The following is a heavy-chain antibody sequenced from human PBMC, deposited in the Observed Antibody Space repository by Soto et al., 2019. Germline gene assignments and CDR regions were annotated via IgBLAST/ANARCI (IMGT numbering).Heavy chain of an antibody. CDR2: IIPIFGTA. D-gene: IGHD5-12*01. V-gene: IGHV1-69*01. J-gene: IGHJ6*02. CDR1: GGTFRIYA. CDR3: ARFETFSGYDLNYYYYGMDV. Sequence: PSGWVSCKGSGGTFRIYAIIWFRQVTGQGLEWMGGIIPIFGTANYAQKFQGRVTITADESTSTAYMELSSLRSEDTAVYYCARFETFSGYDLNYYYYGMDVWGQGTTVTVSS.